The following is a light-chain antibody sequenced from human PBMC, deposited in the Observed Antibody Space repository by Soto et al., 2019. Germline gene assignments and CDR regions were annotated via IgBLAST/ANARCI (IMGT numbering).Light chain of an antibody. CDR2: EVS. CDR3: SSYAGSNNLV. J-gene: IGLJ3*02. Sequence: QSALTQPPSASGCPGQSVPISCTGTSGDVGGDNYVSWYQQHPGKAPKLMISEVSERPSGVPDRFSGSKSGNTASLTVSGLQAEDEADYYCSSYAGSNNLVFGGGTKLTVL. V-gene: IGLV2-8*01. CDR1: SGDVGGDNY.